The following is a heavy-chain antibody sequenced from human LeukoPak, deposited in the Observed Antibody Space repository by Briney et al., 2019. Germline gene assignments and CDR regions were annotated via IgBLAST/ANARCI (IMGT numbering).Heavy chain of an antibody. CDR2: ISCSGYST. J-gene: IGHJ4*02. CDR1: GFTFSSYA. CDR3: AKALTVTDFDY. V-gene: IGHV3-23*01. Sequence: PGGSLRLSCAASGFTFSSYAMNWVRQAPGKGLVWVSAISCSGYSTYYADSAKGRFTISRDNSKNTLYLKMNSLRAEDTAVYYCAKALTVTDFDYWGQGTLVTVSS. D-gene: IGHD4-17*01.